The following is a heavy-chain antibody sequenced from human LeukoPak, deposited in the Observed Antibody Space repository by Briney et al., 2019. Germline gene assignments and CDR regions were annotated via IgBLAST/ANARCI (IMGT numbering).Heavy chain of an antibody. J-gene: IGHJ6*02. CDR2: ISSSSSYT. Sequence: GGSLRLSCAASGFTFSDYYMSWIRQAPGKGLEWVSYISSSSSYTNYADPVKGRFTISRDNAKNSLYLQMNSLRAEDTAVYYCARVPMVRGVIPYGMDVWGQGTTVTVSS. CDR1: GFTFSDYY. D-gene: IGHD3-10*01. CDR3: ARVPMVRGVIPYGMDV. V-gene: IGHV3-11*05.